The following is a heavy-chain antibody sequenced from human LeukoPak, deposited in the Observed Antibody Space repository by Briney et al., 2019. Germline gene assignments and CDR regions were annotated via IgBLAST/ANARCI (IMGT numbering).Heavy chain of an antibody. V-gene: IGHV3-30*02. CDR3: AKDSLGYSSSWYYMDV. D-gene: IGHD6-13*01. Sequence: GGSLRLSCAASGFTFSSYGMHWVRQAPGKGLEWVAFIRYDGSNKYYADSVKGRFTISRDNSKNTLYLQMNSLRAEDTAVYYCAKDSLGYSSSWYYMDVWGKGTTVTVSS. CDR1: GFTFSSYG. J-gene: IGHJ6*03. CDR2: IRYDGSNK.